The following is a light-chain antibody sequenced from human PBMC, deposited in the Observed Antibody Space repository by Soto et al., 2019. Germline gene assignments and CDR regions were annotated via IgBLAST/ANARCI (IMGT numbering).Light chain of an antibody. Sequence: DIQMTQSPSSLSASVWHRVTITCRASQSISSYLNWYQQKPGKDPKFLIYVASNLQSGVPSRFSGSGSGTDFTPTITSLPPEDFATSYRQQRYRAPSTFGQGTKWEIK. CDR3: QQRYRAPST. V-gene: IGKV1-39*01. CDR2: VAS. CDR1: QSISSY. J-gene: IGKJ2*01.